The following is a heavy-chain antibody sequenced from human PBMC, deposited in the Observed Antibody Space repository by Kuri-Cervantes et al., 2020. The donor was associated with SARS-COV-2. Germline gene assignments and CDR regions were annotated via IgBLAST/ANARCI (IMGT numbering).Heavy chain of an antibody. D-gene: IGHD6-19*01. CDR3: VTSLPRSGWDGEDAFDI. V-gene: IGHV4-38-2*01. CDR2: IYNSGST. CDR1: GFTFSIYA. J-gene: IGHJ3*02. Sequence: GSLRLSCAASGFTFSIYAMSWVRQPPGKGLEWIGNIYNSGSTYYNPSLKSRLTISVDTSKKQFSLKLSSVTAADTAMYYCVTSLPRSGWDGEDAFDIWGQGTMVTVSS.